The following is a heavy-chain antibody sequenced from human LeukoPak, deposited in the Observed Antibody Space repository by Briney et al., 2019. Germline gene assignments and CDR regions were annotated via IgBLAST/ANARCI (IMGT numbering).Heavy chain of an antibody. Sequence: GGSLRLSCAASGFTFSSHEMNWVRQAPGKGLEWVSYISSSGSTIYYADSVKGRFTISRDNAKNSLYLQMNSLRAEDTAVYYCARRSGNYYGLGDFDYWGQGTLVTVSS. J-gene: IGHJ4*02. CDR3: ARRSGNYYGLGDFDY. CDR2: ISSSGSTI. D-gene: IGHD3-10*01. V-gene: IGHV3-48*03. CDR1: GFTFSSHE.